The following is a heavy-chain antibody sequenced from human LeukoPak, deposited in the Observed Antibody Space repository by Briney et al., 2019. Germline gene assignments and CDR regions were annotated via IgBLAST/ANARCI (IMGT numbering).Heavy chain of an antibody. D-gene: IGHD3-3*01. CDR1: GFTFSSYS. J-gene: IGHJ5*02. V-gene: IGHV3-21*01. CDR3: ARDSTMSTPNWFDP. CDR2: ISSSSSYI. Sequence: SGGSLRLSCAASGFTFSSYSMNWVRQAPGKGLEWVSSISSSSSYIYYADSVKGRFTTSRDNAKNSLFLQMNSLRAEDTAVYYCARDSTMSTPNWFDPWGRGTLVTVSS.